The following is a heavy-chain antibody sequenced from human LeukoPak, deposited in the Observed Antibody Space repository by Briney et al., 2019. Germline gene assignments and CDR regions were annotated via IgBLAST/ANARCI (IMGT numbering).Heavy chain of an antibody. Sequence: GGPLRLSCAASGFTFSSYSMNWVRQAPGKGLEWVSSISSSSSYIYYADSVKGRFTISRDNAKNPLYLQMNSLRAEDTAVYYCARDRGEYQLLTWFDPWGQGTLVTVSS. D-gene: IGHD2-2*01. V-gene: IGHV3-21*01. CDR3: ARDRGEYQLLTWFDP. J-gene: IGHJ5*02. CDR2: ISSSSSYI. CDR1: GFTFSSYS.